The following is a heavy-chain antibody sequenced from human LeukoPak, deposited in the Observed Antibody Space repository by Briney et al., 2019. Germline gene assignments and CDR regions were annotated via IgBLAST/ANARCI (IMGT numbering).Heavy chain of an antibody. Sequence: PGGSLRLSCAASGFTFSSYSMNWVRQAPGKGLEWVSSISSSSRYIDYADSVKGRFTISRDNGKNSLYLQMNSLRAEDTAVYYCVTQPATDCSSTSCYGGSYYFDYWGQGTLVTVSS. J-gene: IGHJ4*02. CDR3: VTQPATDCSSTSCYGGSYYFDY. CDR1: GFTFSSYS. CDR2: ISSSSRYI. D-gene: IGHD2-2*01. V-gene: IGHV3-21*01.